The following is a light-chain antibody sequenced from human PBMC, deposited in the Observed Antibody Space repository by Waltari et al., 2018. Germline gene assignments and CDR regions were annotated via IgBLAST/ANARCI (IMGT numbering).Light chain of an antibody. J-gene: IGKJ1*01. CDR3: QQYNNWPRM. Sequence: EIVMTQSPATLSVSQGERATLSCRASQSVSSNLAWYQQKPGQAPRLLIYGASTRANGIPARFSGSGSGTECTLTISSLQSEDFAVYYCQQYNNWPRMFGQGTKVEIK. V-gene: IGKV3-15*01. CDR2: GAS. CDR1: QSVSSN.